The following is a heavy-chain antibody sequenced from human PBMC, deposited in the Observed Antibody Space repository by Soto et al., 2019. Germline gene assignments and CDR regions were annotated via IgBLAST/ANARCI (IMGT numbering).Heavy chain of an antibody. CDR3: ASSYGSGYRAFDY. V-gene: IGHV1-69*02. CDR1: GATFTSYS. Sequence: QFQLLQSGAEVKRPGPSLGVSCKVSGATFTSYSFNWGRQAPELGFEWMGRINPILSMSNYAQRFQGRVTMTADKSTSTAYMELSSLRSEDTAMYYCASSYGSGYRAFDYWGQGALVTVSS. J-gene: IGHJ4*02. D-gene: IGHD3-10*01. CDR2: INPILSMS.